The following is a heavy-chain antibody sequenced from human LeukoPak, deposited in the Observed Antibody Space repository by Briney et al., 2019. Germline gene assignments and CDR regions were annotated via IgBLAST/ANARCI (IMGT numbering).Heavy chain of an antibody. CDR2: INWNGGST. CDR3: ARGMGLYYYDSSGLDAFDI. D-gene: IGHD3-22*01. J-gene: IGHJ3*02. CDR1: GFTFDDYG. Sequence: RTGGSLRLSCAASGFTFDDYGMSWVRQAPGKGLEWVSGINWNGGSTGYADSVKGRFTISRDNAKNSLYLQMNSLRAEDTALYYCARGMGLYYYDSSGLDAFDIWGQGTMVTVSS. V-gene: IGHV3-20*04.